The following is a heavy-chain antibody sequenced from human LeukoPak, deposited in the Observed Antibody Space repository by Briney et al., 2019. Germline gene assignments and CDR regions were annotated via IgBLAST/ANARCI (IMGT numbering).Heavy chain of an antibody. CDR1: GFTFSSYA. V-gene: IGHV3-23*01. J-gene: IGHJ4*02. CDR3: AKDLGYGSGRESGFDY. CDR2: ISGSGGST. D-gene: IGHD3-10*01. Sequence: GGSLRLSCAASGFTFSSYAMSWVRQAPGKGLEWVSAISGSGGSTYYADSVKGRFTISRDNSKNTLYLQMNSLRAEDTALYYCAKDLGYGSGRESGFDYWGQGTLVTVSS.